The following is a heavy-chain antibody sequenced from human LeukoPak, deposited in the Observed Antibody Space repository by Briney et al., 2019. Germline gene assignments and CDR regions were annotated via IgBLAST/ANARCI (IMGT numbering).Heavy chain of an antibody. D-gene: IGHD3-3*01. CDR2: TIPIFGTA. V-gene: IGHV1-69*13. CDR3: ARGFWSGHWSHFDY. J-gene: IGHJ4*02. Sequence: SVKVSCKASGGTFSSYAISWVRQAPGQGLEWMGGTIPIFGTANYAQKFQGRVTITADESTSTAYMELSSLRSEDTAVYYCARGFWSGHWSHFDYWGQGTLVTVSS. CDR1: GGTFSSYA.